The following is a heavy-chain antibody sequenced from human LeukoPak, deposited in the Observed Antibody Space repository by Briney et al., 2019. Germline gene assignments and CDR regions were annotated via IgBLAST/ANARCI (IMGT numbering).Heavy chain of an antibody. D-gene: IGHD3-10*01. CDR2: INPSGGST. CDR1: GYTFTSYY. J-gene: IGHJ5*02. CDR3: AALFSSIIGRFDP. Sequence: ASVKVSCKASGYTFTSYYMHWVRQAPGQGLEWMGIINPSGGSTSYAQKFQGRVTMTRDTSTSRVYMELSSLRSEDTAVYYCAALFSSIIGRFDPWGQGTLVTVSS. V-gene: IGHV1-46*01.